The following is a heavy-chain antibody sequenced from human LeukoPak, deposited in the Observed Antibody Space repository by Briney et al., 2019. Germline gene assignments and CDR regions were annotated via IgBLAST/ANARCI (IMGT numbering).Heavy chain of an antibody. Sequence: ASVKVSCKASGYTFTSYHMHWVRQAPGQGLEWMGKINLSGGSTTYAQKFQGRVTMTRDTSTSTVYMELSSLRSEDTAVYYCAREHDYGYDYWGQGTLVTVSS. CDR2: INLSGGST. J-gene: IGHJ4*02. D-gene: IGHD4-17*01. CDR3: AREHDYGYDY. V-gene: IGHV1-46*01. CDR1: GYTFTSYH.